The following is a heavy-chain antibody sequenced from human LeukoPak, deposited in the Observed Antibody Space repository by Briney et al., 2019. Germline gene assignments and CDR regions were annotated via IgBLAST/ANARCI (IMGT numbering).Heavy chain of an antibody. CDR1: GFTFKNYV. CDR3: AKDLGWELPAEAY. J-gene: IGHJ4*02. Sequence: GGSLRLSCVASGFTFKNYVMNWARQAPGKGLEWLATIYGSGVSISYADSVKGRFTISRDNSNNTLYLQMNNLRAEDTAMYYCAKDLGWELPAEAYWGQGILVTVSS. D-gene: IGHD1-26*01. CDR2: IYGSGVSI. V-gene: IGHV3-23*01.